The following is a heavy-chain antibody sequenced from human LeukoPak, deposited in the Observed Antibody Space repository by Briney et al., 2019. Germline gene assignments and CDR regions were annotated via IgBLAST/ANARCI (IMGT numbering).Heavy chain of an antibody. CDR1: GGSISSYY. V-gene: IGHV4-4*07. CDR2: IYTSGST. Sequence: SSETLSLTCTVSGGSISSYYWSWIRKPAGKDLEWIGRIYTSGSTNYNPSLKSRVTMSVDTSKNQFSLKLSSVTAADTAVYYCASSTMIVDFDYWGQGTLVTVSS. J-gene: IGHJ4*02. CDR3: ASSTMIVDFDY. D-gene: IGHD3-22*01.